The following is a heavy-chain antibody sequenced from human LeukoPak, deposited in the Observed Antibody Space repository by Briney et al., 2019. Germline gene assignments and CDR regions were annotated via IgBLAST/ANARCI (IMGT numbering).Heavy chain of an antibody. Sequence: GGSLRLSCEASGLILSSYGIHWVRQAPGKGLEWVAVIWYDGTNIYYGDSVKGRFSISRDNSKNTVYLQMDSLRAEDTAVYYCARDAGGAFGNYVNYFDYWGQGTLVTVSS. CDR2: IWYDGTNI. J-gene: IGHJ4*02. D-gene: IGHD4-11*01. CDR1: GLILSSYG. CDR3: ARDAGGAFGNYVNYFDY. V-gene: IGHV3-33*01.